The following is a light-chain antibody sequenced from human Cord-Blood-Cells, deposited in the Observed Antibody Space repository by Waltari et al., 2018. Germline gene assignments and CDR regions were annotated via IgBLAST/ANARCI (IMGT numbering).Light chain of an antibody. J-gene: IGLJ3*02. CDR1: SSAVGGYNY. CDR3: SSYTSSSTGV. CDR2: DVS. V-gene: IGLV2-14*01. Sequence: QPALTQPAPVSGSPGQSVTIPSTGPSSAVGGYNYVPWYQQHPGKAPKLMIYDVSNRPSGVSNRFAGSKSANTASLTISGLQAEDEADYYRSSYTSSSTGVFGGGTQLTVL.